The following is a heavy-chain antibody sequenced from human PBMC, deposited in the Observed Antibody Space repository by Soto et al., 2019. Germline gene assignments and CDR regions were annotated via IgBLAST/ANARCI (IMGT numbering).Heavy chain of an antibody. Sequence: ASVKVSCKASGYTFTGYYMHWVRQAPGQGLEWMGWINPNSGGTNYAQKFQGWVTMTRDTSISTAYMELSRLRSDDTAVYYCARERIVGATPEAFDIWGQGTMVTVSS. V-gene: IGHV1-2*04. D-gene: IGHD1-26*01. CDR1: GYTFTGYY. J-gene: IGHJ3*02. CDR2: INPNSGGT. CDR3: ARERIVGATPEAFDI.